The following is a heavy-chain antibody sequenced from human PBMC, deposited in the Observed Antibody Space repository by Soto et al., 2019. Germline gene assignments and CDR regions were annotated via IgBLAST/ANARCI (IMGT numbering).Heavy chain of an antibody. CDR1: GFTFSLSA. Sequence: EVQLLEFGGGFVQPGASLRLSCAASGFTFSLSAMSWVRQAPGRGLEWVSSISGGGGSTEYADSVKGRFTISRDNSKDTVHLQMNSLRAEDTAVYYCAKGPEYDILTGCDYWGQGALVTVSS. D-gene: IGHD3-9*01. V-gene: IGHV3-23*01. J-gene: IGHJ4*02. CDR3: AKGPEYDILTGCDY. CDR2: ISGGGGST.